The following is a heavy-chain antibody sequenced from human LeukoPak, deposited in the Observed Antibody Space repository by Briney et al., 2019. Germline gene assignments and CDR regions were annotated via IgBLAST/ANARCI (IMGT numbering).Heavy chain of an antibody. V-gene: IGHV4-4*07. CDR2: IYTSGST. D-gene: IGHD2-21*02. Sequence: SETLSLTCTVSGGSISSYYWSWLRQPAGKGLEWIGRIYTSGSTNYNPSLKSRVTMSVDTSKNQFSLKLSSVTAADTAVYYCARGAYCGGDCYSPNLDDAFDIWGQGTMVTVSS. CDR1: GGSISSYY. CDR3: ARGAYCGGDCYSPNLDDAFDI. J-gene: IGHJ3*02.